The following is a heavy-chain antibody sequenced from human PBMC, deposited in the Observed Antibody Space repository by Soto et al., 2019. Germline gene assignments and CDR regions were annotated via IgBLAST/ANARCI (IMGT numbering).Heavy chain of an antibody. CDR3: AHTVTRYDYFDY. J-gene: IGHJ4*02. D-gene: IGHD4-17*01. CDR1: GFSLSTSTVG. CDR2: IYWDDDK. V-gene: IGHV2-5*02. Sequence: GSGPTLVNPTQTLTLTCTFSGFSLSTSTVGVGWIRQPPGKALEWPALIYWDDDKRYSPSLKRRLTITKDTSKNQVVLTMTNMDPVDTATYYCAHTVTRYDYFDYWGQGTLVTVSS.